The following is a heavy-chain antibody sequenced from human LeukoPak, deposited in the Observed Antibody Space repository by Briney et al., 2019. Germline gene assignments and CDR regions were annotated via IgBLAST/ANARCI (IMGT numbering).Heavy chain of an antibody. J-gene: IGHJ4*02. Sequence: GASVKVSCKASGYTFTSYYMHWVRQAPGQGLEWMGIINPSGGSTSYAQKFQGRVTMTRDTSTSTVYMELSSLRSEDTAVYYCAKNTFFLEWFLYFDYWGQGTLVTVSS. V-gene: IGHV1-46*01. CDR1: GYTFTSYY. D-gene: IGHD3-3*01. CDR2: INPSGGST. CDR3: AKNTFFLEWFLYFDY.